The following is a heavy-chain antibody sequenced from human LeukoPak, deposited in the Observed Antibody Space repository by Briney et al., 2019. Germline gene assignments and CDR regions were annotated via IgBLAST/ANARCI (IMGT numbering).Heavy chain of an antibody. J-gene: IGHJ4*02. Sequence: SETLSLTCAVYGGSFSGYYWSWIRQPPGKGLEWIGEINHSGSTNYNPSLKSRVTISVDTSKNQFSLKLSSVTAADTAVYYCAGGNGPWAVAGGRGFDYWGQGTLVTVPS. CDR1: GGSFSGYY. D-gene: IGHD6-19*01. V-gene: IGHV4-34*01. CDR2: INHSGST. CDR3: AGGNGPWAVAGGRGFDY.